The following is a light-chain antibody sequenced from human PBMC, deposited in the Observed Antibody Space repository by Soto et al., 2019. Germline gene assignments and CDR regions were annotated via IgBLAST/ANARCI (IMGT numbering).Light chain of an antibody. CDR3: QQRSNWPPEVT. J-gene: IGKJ3*01. Sequence: EIVLTQSPDTLSLSPGERATLSCRASQSVGISLAWYQHKPGQAPRLLIYDASKRATGIPARFSGSGSGTDFTLTISSLEPEDFAVYYCQQRSNWPPEVTFGHGTKVDIK. CDR2: DAS. V-gene: IGKV3-11*01. CDR1: QSVGIS.